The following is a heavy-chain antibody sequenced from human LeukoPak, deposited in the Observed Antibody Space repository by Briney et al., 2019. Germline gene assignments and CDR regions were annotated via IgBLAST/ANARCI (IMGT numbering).Heavy chain of an antibody. CDR1: GFTFSSYG. CDR3: ARGASYYYDSSGYLADY. D-gene: IGHD3-22*01. J-gene: IGHJ4*02. V-gene: IGHV3-33*01. CDR2: IWYDGSNK. Sequence: GGSLRLSCAASGFTFSSYGMHWVRQAPGKGLEWVAVIWYDGSNKYYADSVKGRFTISRDNSKNTLYLQMNSLRAEDTAVYYCARGASYYYDSSGYLADYWGQGTLVTVSS.